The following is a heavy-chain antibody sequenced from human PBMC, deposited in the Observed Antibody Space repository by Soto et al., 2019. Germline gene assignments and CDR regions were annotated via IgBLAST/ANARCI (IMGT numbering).Heavy chain of an antibody. J-gene: IGHJ4*02. CDR2: ISAYNGNT. V-gene: IGHV1-18*01. CDR3: ARVEESIAVAGPFFDY. D-gene: IGHD6-19*01. CDR1: GYTFTSYG. Sequence: GASVKVSCKASGYTFTSYGISWVRQAPGQGLEWMGWISAYNGNTNYAQKLQGRVTMTTDTSTSTAYMELRSLRSDDTAVYYCARVEESIAVAGPFFDYWGQGTLVTVSS.